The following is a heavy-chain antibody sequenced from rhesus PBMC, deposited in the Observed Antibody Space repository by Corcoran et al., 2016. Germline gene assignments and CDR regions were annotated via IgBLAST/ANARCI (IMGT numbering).Heavy chain of an antibody. CDR2: IYWEDDK. J-gene: IGHJ4*01. V-gene: IGHV2-1*01. CDR1: GFSLSTSGMG. Sequence: QVTLKESGPALVKPTQTLTLTCTFSGFSLSTSGMGVGWIRQPPGKTLEWLAHIYWEDDKRYSTSLRSRLTISKDTSKNQVVLTMTNMDPVDTATYYCARRYSSSYYYWGQGVLVTVSS. CDR3: ARRYSSSYYY. D-gene: IGHD6-43*01.